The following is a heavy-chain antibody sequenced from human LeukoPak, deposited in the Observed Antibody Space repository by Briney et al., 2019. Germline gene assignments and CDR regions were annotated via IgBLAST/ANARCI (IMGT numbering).Heavy chain of an antibody. CDR1: GFTFSSYA. CDR2: ISYDGSNK. D-gene: IGHD5-12*01. V-gene: IGHV3-30*04. CDR3: ARDRDGGYDSAFDY. J-gene: IGHJ4*02. Sequence: GGSLRLSCAASGFTFSSYAMHWVRQAPGKGLEWVAVISYDGSNKYYADSVKGRFTISRDNSKNTLYLQMNSLRAEYTAVYYCARDRDGGYDSAFDYWGQGTLVTVSS.